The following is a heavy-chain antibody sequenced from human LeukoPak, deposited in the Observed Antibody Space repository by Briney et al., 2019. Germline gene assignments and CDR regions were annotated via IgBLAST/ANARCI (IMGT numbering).Heavy chain of an antibody. CDR2: ISWNSGSI. CDR1: GFTFDDYA. Sequence: HPGGSLRLSCAASGFTFDDYAMHWVRQAPGKGLEWVSGISWNSGSIGYADSVKGRFTISRDNSKNTLYLQMNSLRAEDTAVYYCARGGEGVRGVQYYWGQGTLVTVSS. V-gene: IGHV3-9*01. J-gene: IGHJ4*02. D-gene: IGHD3-10*01. CDR3: ARGGEGVRGVQYY.